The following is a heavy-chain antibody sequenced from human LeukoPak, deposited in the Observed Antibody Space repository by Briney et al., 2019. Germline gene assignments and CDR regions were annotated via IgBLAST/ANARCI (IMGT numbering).Heavy chain of an antibody. CDR1: GGSISSYY. CDR3: TRLTPPSGYFDY. Sequence: SETLSLTCTVSGGSISSYYWSWIRQPPGKGLEWIGYIYYSGSTNYNPSLKSRVTISVDTSKNQFSLKLSSVTAADTAVYYCTRLTPPSGYFDYWGQGTLVTVSS. D-gene: IGHD3-10*01. V-gene: IGHV4-59*08. CDR2: IYYSGST. J-gene: IGHJ4*02.